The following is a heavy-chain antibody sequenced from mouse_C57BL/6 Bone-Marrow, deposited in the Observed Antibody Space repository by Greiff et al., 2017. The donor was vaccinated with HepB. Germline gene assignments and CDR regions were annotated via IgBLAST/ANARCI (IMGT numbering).Heavy chain of an antibody. Sequence: EVKLMESGAELVRPGASVKLSCTASGFNIKDDYMHWVKQRPEQGLEWIGWIDPENGDTEYASKFQGKATITADTSSNTAYLQLSSLTSEDTAVYYCTRIDTAFWGQGTTLTVSS. D-gene: IGHD1-2*01. CDR1: GFNIKDDY. J-gene: IGHJ2*01. CDR2: IDPENGDT. CDR3: TRIDTAF. V-gene: IGHV14-4*01.